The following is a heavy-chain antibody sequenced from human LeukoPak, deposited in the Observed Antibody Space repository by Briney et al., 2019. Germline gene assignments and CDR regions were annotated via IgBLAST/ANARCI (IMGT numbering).Heavy chain of an antibody. Sequence: GGSLRLSCAASGFTFSSYAMSWVRQAPGKGLEWVSAISGSGGSTYYADSVKGRFTISRDNSKNTLYLQMNSLRAEDTAVYYCAKTGIWFGELLTYYFDYWGQGTLVTVSS. CDR1: GFTFSSYA. J-gene: IGHJ4*02. CDR3: AKTGIWFGELLTYYFDY. V-gene: IGHV3-23*01. D-gene: IGHD3-10*01. CDR2: ISGSGGST.